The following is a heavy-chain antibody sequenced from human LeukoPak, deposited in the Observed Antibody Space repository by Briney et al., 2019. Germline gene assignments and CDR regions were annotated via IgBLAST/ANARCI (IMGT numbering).Heavy chain of an antibody. Sequence: GGSLRLSCAASGFTFSSYSMSWVRQAPGKGLEWVSSISSSSSYIYYADSVKGRFTISRDNAKNSLYLQMNSLRAEDTAVYYCARDLGGSEYYDFWSGSANDAFDIWGQGTMVTVSS. CDR1: GFTFSSYS. V-gene: IGHV3-21*01. CDR3: ARDLGGSEYYDFWSGSANDAFDI. CDR2: ISSSSSYI. J-gene: IGHJ3*02. D-gene: IGHD3-3*01.